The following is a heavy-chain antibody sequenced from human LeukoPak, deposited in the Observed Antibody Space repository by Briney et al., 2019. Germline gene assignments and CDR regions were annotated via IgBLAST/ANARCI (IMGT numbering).Heavy chain of an antibody. CDR3: ARHRGRYSDY. J-gene: IGHJ4*02. V-gene: IGHV5-51*01. CDR1: GYTFTNYW. D-gene: IGHD1-26*01. CDR2: IYPGDSDT. Sequence: GESLKISCKGSGYTFTNYWIGWVRQTPGQGLEWMGIIYPGDSDTRYSPSFQGQVTISADKSISTAYLQWSSLKASDTAMYYCARHRGRYSDYWGQGTLVTVSS.